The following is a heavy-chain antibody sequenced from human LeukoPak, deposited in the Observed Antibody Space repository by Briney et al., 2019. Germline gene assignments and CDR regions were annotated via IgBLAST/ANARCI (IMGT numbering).Heavy chain of an antibody. CDR3: ARDVRYASGWSTPES. J-gene: IGHJ5*02. D-gene: IGHD6-19*01. CDR1: GGSIMNHY. CDR2: IYSSGSA. V-gene: IGHV4-4*07. Sequence: PSETLPLTCTVSGGSIMNHYWSWIRQPAGKGLEWIGRIYSSGSANYSPSLKNRASMSIDTSNNHFSLNLTSVTAADTALYFCARDVRYASGWSTPESWGQGTLVTVSS.